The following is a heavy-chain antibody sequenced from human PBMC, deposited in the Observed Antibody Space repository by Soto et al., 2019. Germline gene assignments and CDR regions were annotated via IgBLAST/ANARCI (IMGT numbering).Heavy chain of an antibody. Sequence: LQLQESGPGLVRPSETLSLTCTVSGGSISSISSYWGWIRQPPGKGLEWIGNVYYSGSTYYSPSLKSRVTISVDTSKNQFSLKLSSVTAADTAVYYCARYQSTYSFDPWGQGTLVTVSS. J-gene: IGHJ5*02. CDR3: ARYQSTYSFDP. CDR1: GGSISSISSY. CDR2: VYYSGST. V-gene: IGHV4-39*01. D-gene: IGHD2-21*01.